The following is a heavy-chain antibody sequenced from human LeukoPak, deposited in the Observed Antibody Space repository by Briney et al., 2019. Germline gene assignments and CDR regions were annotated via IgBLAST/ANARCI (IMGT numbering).Heavy chain of an antibody. V-gene: IGHV4-59*01. J-gene: IGHJ4*02. CDR3: ARDGSSGYYYHFDY. CDR2: IYYSGST. D-gene: IGHD3-22*01. Sequence: SETLSLTCTVSGGSISSYYWSWIRQLPGKGLEWIGYIYYSGSTNYNPSLKSRVTISVDTSKNQFSLKLSSVTAADTAVYYCARDGSSGYYYHFDYWGQGTLVTVSS. CDR1: GGSISSYY.